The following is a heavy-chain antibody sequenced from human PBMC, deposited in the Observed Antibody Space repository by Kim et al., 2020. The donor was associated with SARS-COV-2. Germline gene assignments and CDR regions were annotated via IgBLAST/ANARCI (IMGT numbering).Heavy chain of an antibody. Sequence: TIYYADSVKGRFTISRDNAKNSLYLQMNSLRAEDTAVYYCARAGSSSPEYWGQGTLVTVSS. D-gene: IGHD6-13*01. J-gene: IGHJ4*02. CDR2: TI. V-gene: IGHV3-11*01. CDR3: ARAGSSSPEY.